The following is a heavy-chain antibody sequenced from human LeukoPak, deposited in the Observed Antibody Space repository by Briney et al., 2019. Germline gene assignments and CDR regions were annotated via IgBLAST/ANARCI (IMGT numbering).Heavy chain of an antibody. CDR2: IYSGGST. J-gene: IGHJ4*02. CDR1: GFTVSSNY. CDR3: AREAPGATNGYFDY. D-gene: IGHD1-26*01. V-gene: IGHV3-53*01. Sequence: GGSLRLSCAASGFTVSSNYMSWVRQAPGKGLEWVSVIYSGGSTYYADSVKGRFTISRDNSKNTLYLQMNSLRAEDTAVYYCAREAPGATNGYFDYWGQGTLVTVSP.